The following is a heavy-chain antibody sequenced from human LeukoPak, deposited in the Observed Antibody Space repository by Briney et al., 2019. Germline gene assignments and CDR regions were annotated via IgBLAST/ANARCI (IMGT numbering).Heavy chain of an antibody. CDR1: GFTFSSYQ. CDR3: AELGITMIGGV. V-gene: IGHV3-48*03. J-gene: IGHJ6*04. Sequence: GGSLRLSCSASGFTFSSYQMNWVRQAPGKGLEWVSYISSSGSTIYYADSVKGRFTISRDNAKNSLYLQMNSLRAEDTAVYYCAELGITMIGGVWGKGTTVTISS. D-gene: IGHD3-10*02. CDR2: ISSSGSTI.